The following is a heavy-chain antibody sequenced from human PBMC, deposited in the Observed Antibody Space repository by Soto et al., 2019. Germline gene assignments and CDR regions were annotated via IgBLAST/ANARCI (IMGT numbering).Heavy chain of an antibody. CDR1: GGSISSYY. CDR3: ASGSWGYYDFWNYYYMDV. J-gene: IGHJ6*03. Sequence: SETLSLTCTVSGGSISSYYWSRVRQPPGKGLEWIGYIYYSGSTNYNPSLKSRVTISVDTSKNQFSLKLSSVTAADTAVYYCASGSWGYYDFWNYYYMDVWGKGTTVT. CDR2: IYYSGST. V-gene: IGHV4-59*01. D-gene: IGHD3-3*01.